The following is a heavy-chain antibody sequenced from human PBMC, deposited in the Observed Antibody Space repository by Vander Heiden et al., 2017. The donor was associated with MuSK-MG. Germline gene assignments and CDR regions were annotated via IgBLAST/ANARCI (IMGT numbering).Heavy chain of an antibody. Sequence: QVQLQESGPGLVKPSETLSLTCTVSGGSISSYSWSWIRQPPGKGLEWIGYIYYSGSTNYNPSLKSRVTISVDTSKNQFSLKLSSVTAADTAVYYCARWDSYLTDAFDIWGQGTMVTVSS. J-gene: IGHJ3*02. CDR1: GGSISSYS. CDR2: IYYSGST. V-gene: IGHV4-59*01. D-gene: IGHD1-26*01. CDR3: ARWDSYLTDAFDI.